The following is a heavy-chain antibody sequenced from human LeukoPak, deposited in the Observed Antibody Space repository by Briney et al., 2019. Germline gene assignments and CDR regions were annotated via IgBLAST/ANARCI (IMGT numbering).Heavy chain of an antibody. D-gene: IGHD6-13*01. CDR2: IYPGDSDT. J-gene: IGHJ4*02. V-gene: IGHV5-51*01. CDR3: AGAAAGTAIDS. Sequence: GESLKISCKGSGXSFSTYWIAWVRQMPGKGLEWMGIIYPGDSDTRYSPSFQGQFTISADKSISTAYLQWSSLKASDSAIYYCAGAAAGTAIDSWGQGTLVTVSS. CDR1: GXSFSTYW.